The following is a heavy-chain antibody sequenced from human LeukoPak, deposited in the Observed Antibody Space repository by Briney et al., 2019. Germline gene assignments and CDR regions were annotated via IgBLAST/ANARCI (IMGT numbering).Heavy chain of an antibody. D-gene: IGHD3-10*01. V-gene: IGHV1-46*01. J-gene: IGHJ4*02. Sequence: ASVKVSCKTSGYTFTNYYVHWVRQAPGQGLEWMGIIDPSSDSASYAQKFQDRVTMTRDTSTSTVYMELSRLRSEDTALYYCARGFSLTENSMVFWGQGTLVTVSP. CDR2: IDPSSDSA. CDR1: GYTFTNYY. CDR3: ARGFSLTENSMVF.